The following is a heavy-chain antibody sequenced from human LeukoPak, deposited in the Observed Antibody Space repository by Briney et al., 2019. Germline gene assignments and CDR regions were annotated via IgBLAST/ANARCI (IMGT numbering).Heavy chain of an antibody. D-gene: IGHD6-19*01. J-gene: IGHJ4*02. Sequence: GGSLRLSCVASGFTISSYWMHRVRQAPGKGLVWVSRISSDGSTTNYADSVKGRFTISRDNAKNTLYLQMNSLTGEDTAVYFCARTAAGPEYWGQGTRVTVSS. CDR2: ISSDGSTT. CDR3: ARTAAGPEY. V-gene: IGHV3-74*01. CDR1: GFTISSYW.